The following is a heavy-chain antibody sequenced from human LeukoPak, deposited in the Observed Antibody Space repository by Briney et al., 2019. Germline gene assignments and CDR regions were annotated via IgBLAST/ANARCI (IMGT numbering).Heavy chain of an antibody. Sequence: SETLSLTCAVSGGSFSAFFWRWIRQPPGKGLEWIGDVGHSGSADYNPSLKSRVTVSADPSKTQFSLKLTSVTAADTAVYYCAREGYSYGYTQTPFDPWGQGTLVTVSS. J-gene: IGHJ5*02. CDR3: AREGYSYGYTQTPFDP. CDR2: VGHSGSA. V-gene: IGHV4-34*01. D-gene: IGHD5-18*01. CDR1: GGSFSAFF.